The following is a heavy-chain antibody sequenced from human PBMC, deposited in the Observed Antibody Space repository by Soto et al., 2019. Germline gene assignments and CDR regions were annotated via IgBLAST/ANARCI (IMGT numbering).Heavy chain of an antibody. J-gene: IGHJ4*02. D-gene: IGHD3-10*01. CDR2: IGVGGGDR. CDR3: ARVRFGELV. V-gene: IGHV3-23*01. Sequence: EVQLLESGGGLVQPGGSRRLCCAASGFTFSSYAMIWVRQAPGKGLEWVSIIGVGGGDRYYPESVKGRFTISRDNSRDTLYLEMNSLRDEDTAVYYCARVRFGELVWGQGTLVTVSS. CDR1: GFTFSSYA.